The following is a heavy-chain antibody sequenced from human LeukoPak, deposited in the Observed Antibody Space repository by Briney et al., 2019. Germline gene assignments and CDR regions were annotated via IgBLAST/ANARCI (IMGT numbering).Heavy chain of an antibody. J-gene: IGHJ4*01. D-gene: IGHD5-24*01. CDR1: GFTFSSSW. CDR3: ARDRGWQQFDF. Sequence: GGSLRLSCAASGFTFSSSWMTWVRQAPGKGLERVANIKEDGSETYYVGSVRGRFSISRDNAKNSMYLEMNSLRAEDTAVYFCARDRGWQQFDFWGHGTLVTVSS. V-gene: IGHV3-7*01. CDR2: IKEDGSET.